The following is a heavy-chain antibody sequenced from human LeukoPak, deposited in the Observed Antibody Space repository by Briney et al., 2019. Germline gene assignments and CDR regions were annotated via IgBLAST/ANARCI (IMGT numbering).Heavy chain of an antibody. J-gene: IGHJ4*02. D-gene: IGHD4/OR15-4a*01. Sequence: PSETLSLTCTVSGGSISSSSYYWGWIRQPPGKGLEWIGSIYYSGSTYYNPSLKSRVTISVDTSKNQFSLKLSSVTAADTAVYYCARHPRTMVDSYYFDYWGQGTLVPSPQ. V-gene: IGHV4-39*01. CDR3: ARHPRTMVDSYYFDY. CDR2: IYYSGST. CDR1: GGSISSSSYY.